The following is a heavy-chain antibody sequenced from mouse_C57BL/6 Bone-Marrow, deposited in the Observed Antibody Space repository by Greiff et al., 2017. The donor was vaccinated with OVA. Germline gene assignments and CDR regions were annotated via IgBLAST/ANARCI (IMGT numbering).Heavy chain of an antibody. CDR1: GYSITSGYY. V-gene: IGHV3-6*01. D-gene: IGHD1-1*01. CDR2: ISYDGSN. CDR3: AIARSSYAWFAY. Sequence: ESGPGLVKPSQSLSLTCSVTGYSITSGYYWNWIRQFPGNKLEWMGYISYDGSNNYNPSLKNRISITRDTSKNQFFLKLNSVTTEDTATYYCAIARSSYAWFAYWGQGTLVTVSA. J-gene: IGHJ3*01.